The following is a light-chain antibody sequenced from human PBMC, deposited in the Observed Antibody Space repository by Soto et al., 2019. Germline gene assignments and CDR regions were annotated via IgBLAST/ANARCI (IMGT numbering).Light chain of an antibody. V-gene: IGLV1-47*01. J-gene: IGLJ2*01. CDR1: SSNIGSNF. Sequence: QSALTQPPSASGTPGQRVTISCSGSSSNIGSNFIYWYQQLPGTAPKLLIYRNNQRPSGVPDRFSGSKSGTSASLAISGLRSEDEADYYCTAWDDSLRGRLFGGGTQLTVL. CDR2: RNN. CDR3: TAWDDSLRGRL.